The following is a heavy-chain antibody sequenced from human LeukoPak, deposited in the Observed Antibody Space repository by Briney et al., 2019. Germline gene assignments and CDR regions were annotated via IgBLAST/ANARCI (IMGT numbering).Heavy chain of an antibody. D-gene: IGHD6-6*01. Sequence: SQTLSLTCAISGDSVSSNSAAWIWIRQSPSRGLEWLGRTYYRSKWYNDYAVSVKSRITINPDTSKNQFSLQLNSVTPKDTAVYYRGRLDYYYGMDVWGQGTTVTVSS. J-gene: IGHJ6*02. CDR3: GRLDYYYGMDV. CDR1: GDSVSSNSAA. CDR2: TYYRSKWYN. V-gene: IGHV6-1*01.